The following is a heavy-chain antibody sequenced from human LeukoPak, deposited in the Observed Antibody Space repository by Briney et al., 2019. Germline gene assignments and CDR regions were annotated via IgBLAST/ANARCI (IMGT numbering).Heavy chain of an antibody. J-gene: IGHJ4*02. CDR2: ISYDGSNK. Sequence: PGRSLGLSCAASGFTFSSYAMHWVRQAPGKGLEWVSVISYDGSNKYYADSVKGRVTISRDNSKNTVYLQMNSLRAEDTAVYYCARDIDYWGQGTLVTVSS. CDR3: ARDIDY. V-gene: IGHV3-30-3*01. CDR1: GFTFSSYA.